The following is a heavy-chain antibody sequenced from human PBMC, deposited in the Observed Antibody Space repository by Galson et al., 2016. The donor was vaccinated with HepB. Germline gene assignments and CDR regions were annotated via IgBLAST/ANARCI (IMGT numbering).Heavy chain of an antibody. Sequence: ETLSLTCTVSGGSIRNCYWSWVRQPPGKGLEWIGYIYYSGNTNYNPSLKSRVTISVDTSKNQLSLKLYTVTAAHTAMYYCARGSAPRPGYWGRGTRVTVSS. D-gene: IGHD3-3*01. J-gene: IGHJ4*02. CDR2: IYYSGNT. CDR3: ARGSAPRPGY. V-gene: IGHV4-59*01. CDR1: GGSIRNCY.